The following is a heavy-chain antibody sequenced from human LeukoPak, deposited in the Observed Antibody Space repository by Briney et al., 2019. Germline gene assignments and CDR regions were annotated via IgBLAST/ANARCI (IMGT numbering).Heavy chain of an antibody. V-gene: IGHV3-23*01. CDR3: AKKPLGPHYYFDY. D-gene: IGHD7-27*01. Sequence: GGSLRLSCAASGFTFSSYAMSWVRQAPGKGLEWVSAISGSGGSTYYADSVKVRFTISRDNSKNTLYLQMNSLRAEDTAVYYCAKKPLGPHYYFDYWGQGTLVTVSS. CDR1: GFTFSSYA. CDR2: ISGSGGST. J-gene: IGHJ4*02.